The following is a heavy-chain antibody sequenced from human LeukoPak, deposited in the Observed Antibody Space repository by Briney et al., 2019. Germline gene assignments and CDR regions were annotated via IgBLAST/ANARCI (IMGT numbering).Heavy chain of an antibody. CDR1: GSIFTNYW. CDR3: ARAYSYGHDPFDM. CDR2: IYPSDSDT. Sequence: GESLQISCQGSGSIFTNYWIAWVRQLPGKGLEWMGIIYPSDSDTRYSPSFQGQVTISADKSISTAYLEWSSLKASDTAMYYCARAYSYGHDPFDMWGQGTMVTVSS. J-gene: IGHJ3*02. D-gene: IGHD5-18*01. V-gene: IGHV5-51*01.